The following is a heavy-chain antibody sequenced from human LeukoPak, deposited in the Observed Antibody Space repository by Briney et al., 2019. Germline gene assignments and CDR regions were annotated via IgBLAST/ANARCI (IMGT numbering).Heavy chain of an antibody. CDR2: VRVNGRST. D-gene: IGHD1-14*01. CDR3: ANPGEPSNYCFDF. J-gene: IGHJ4*02. V-gene: IGHV3-23*01. Sequence: GGSLRLSCTASGFTFSTYDMSWVRQAPGKGLEWVSPVRVNGRSTYYADSVKGRFTISRDNSKKTLYLQMNSMRAEGTALYCCANPGEPSNYCFDFWGQGALVTVSS. CDR1: GFTFSTYD.